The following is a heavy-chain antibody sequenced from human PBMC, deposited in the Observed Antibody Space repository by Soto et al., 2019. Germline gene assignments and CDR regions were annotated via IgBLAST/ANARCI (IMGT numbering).Heavy chain of an antibody. CDR1: GFTVSSNY. D-gene: IGHD4-17*01. V-gene: IGHV3-66*01. CDR3: ARDDDGDYLSLDY. Sequence: EVQLVESGGGLVQPGGSLRLSCAASGFTVSSNYMSWVRQAPGKGLEWVSVIYSGGSTYYADSVKGRFTISRDNSKNTLYLQRNSLRAEDTAVYYCARDDDGDYLSLDYWGQGTLVTVSS. J-gene: IGHJ4*02. CDR2: IYSGGST.